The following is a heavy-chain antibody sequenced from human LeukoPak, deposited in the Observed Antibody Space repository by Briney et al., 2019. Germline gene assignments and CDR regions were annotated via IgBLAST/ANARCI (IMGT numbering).Heavy chain of an antibody. J-gene: IGHJ5*02. D-gene: IGHD6-19*01. Sequence: GGSLRLSCAASGFTFSSYAMSWVRQAPGKGLEWVSAISGSGGSTYYADSVKGRFTISRDNSRNTLYLQMNSLRAEDTAVYYCAKDSQWLVKGWFDPWGQGTLVTVSS. CDR2: ISGSGGST. CDR1: GFTFSSYA. V-gene: IGHV3-23*01. CDR3: AKDSQWLVKGWFDP.